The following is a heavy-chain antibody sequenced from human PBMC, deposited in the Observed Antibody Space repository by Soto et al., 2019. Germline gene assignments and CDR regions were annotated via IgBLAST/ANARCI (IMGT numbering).Heavy chain of an antibody. V-gene: IGHV4-34*01. Sequence: SETLSLTCAVYGGSSSGYYWSWIRQPPGKGLEWIGEINHSGSTNYNPSLKSRVTISVDTSKNQFSLKLSSVTAADTAVYYCARGPSYLLFDPWGQGTLVTVSS. J-gene: IGHJ5*02. D-gene: IGHD3-10*01. CDR2: INHSGST. CDR1: GGSSSGYY. CDR3: ARGPSYLLFDP.